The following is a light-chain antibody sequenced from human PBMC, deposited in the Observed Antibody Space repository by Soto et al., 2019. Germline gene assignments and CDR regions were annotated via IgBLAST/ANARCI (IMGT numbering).Light chain of an antibody. CDR1: SGHSSYI. Sequence: QSVLTQSSSASASLGSSVKLTCTLSSGHSSYIIAWHQQQPGKAPRYLMKLERSGSYNKGSGVPRRFSGSSSGADRYLTISHLPVEDEADYYCETWDSNTVVFGGGTKLTVL. CDR2: LERSGSY. CDR3: ETWDSNTVV. J-gene: IGLJ2*01. V-gene: IGLV4-60*01.